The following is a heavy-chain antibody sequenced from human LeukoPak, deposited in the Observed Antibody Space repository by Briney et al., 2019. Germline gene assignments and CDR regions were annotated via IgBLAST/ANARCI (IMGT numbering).Heavy chain of an antibody. CDR2: ISGSGGST. Sequence: GGSPRLSCAASGFTFSSYAMSWVRQAPGKGLEWVSAISGSGGSTYCADSVKGRFTISRDNSKNTLYLQMNSLRAEDTAVYYCAKDSTMIVVVIISWGQGTLVTVSS. D-gene: IGHD3-22*01. V-gene: IGHV3-23*01. J-gene: IGHJ4*02. CDR3: AKDSTMIVVVIIS. CDR1: GFTFSSYA.